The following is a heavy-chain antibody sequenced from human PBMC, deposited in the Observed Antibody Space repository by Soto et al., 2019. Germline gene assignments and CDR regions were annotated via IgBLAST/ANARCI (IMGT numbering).Heavy chain of an antibody. J-gene: IGHJ6*02. CDR3: ARGGYYDSSGSRNYHYYGMDV. V-gene: IGHV1-18*01. D-gene: IGHD3-22*01. CDR2: ISPYDDNT. Sequence: QVQLVQSGGEVKKPGASVRVSCKTSGYSFTSYGISWVRQAPGQGLEWLGWISPYDDNTNYAQNLQGRVSMSPDTSTSTAYMELRSLRSDDTAVYYCARGGYYDSSGSRNYHYYGMDVWGQGTTITVS. CDR1: GYSFTSYG.